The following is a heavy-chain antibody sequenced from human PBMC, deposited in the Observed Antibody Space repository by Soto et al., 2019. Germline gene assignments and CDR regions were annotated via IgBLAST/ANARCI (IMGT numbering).Heavy chain of an antibody. D-gene: IGHD3-10*01. J-gene: IGHJ6*02. CDR3: AREGRVLWFGDQGGMDV. CDR2: INPNSGGT. V-gene: IGHV1-2*02. Sequence: ASVKVSCKVSGYTFTGYYMHWVRQAPGQGLEWMGWINPNSGGTNYAQKFQGRVTMTRDTSISTAYMERSRLRAGDTAVYYWAREGRVLWFGDQGGMDVWGQGTTVTVFS. CDR1: GYTFTGYY.